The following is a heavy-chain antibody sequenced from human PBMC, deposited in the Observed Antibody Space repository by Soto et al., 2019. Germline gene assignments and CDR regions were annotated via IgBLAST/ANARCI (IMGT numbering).Heavy chain of an antibody. D-gene: IGHD3-10*01. CDR2: ISYDGSNK. J-gene: IGHJ6*02. Sequence: QVQLVESGGGVVQPGRSLRLSCAASGFTFSSYAMHWVRQAPGKGLEWVAVISYDGSNKYYADSVKGRFTISRDNSKNTLYLQMNSLRAEDTAVYYCARDIRGDYYSYGMDVWGQGTTVTVSS. CDR3: ARDIRGDYYSYGMDV. V-gene: IGHV3-30-3*01. CDR1: GFTFSSYA.